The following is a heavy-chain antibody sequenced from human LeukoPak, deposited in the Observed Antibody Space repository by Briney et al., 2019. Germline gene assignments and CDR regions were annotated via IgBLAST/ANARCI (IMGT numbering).Heavy chain of an antibody. CDR1: GYSISSGYY. J-gene: IGHJ5*02. CDR2: IYHSGST. V-gene: IGHV4-38-2*02. Sequence: SETLSLTCAVSGYSISSGYYWGWIRQPPGKGLEWIGSIYHSGSTYYNPSLKSRVTISVDTSKNQFSLKLSSVTAAETAVYYCARERDDYVWGSYPLYNWFDPWGQGTLVTVSS. CDR3: ARERDDYVWGSYPLYNWFDP. D-gene: IGHD3-16*02.